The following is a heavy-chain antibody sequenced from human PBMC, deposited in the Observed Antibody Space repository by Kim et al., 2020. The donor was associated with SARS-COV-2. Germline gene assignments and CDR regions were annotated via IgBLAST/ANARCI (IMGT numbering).Heavy chain of an antibody. J-gene: IGHJ4*02. D-gene: IGHD6-19*01. CDR1: GGSISSGGYY. CDR3: AVDSGSGGVDY. CDR2: IYYSGST. Sequence: SETLSLTCTVSGGSISSGGYYWSWIRQHPGKGLEWIGYIYYSGSTYYNPSLKSRVTISVDTSKNQFSLKLSSVTAADTAVYYCAVDSGSGGVDYWGQGTLVTVSS. V-gene: IGHV4-31*03.